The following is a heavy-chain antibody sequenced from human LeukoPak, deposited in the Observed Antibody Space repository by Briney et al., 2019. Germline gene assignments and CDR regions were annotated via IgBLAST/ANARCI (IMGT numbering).Heavy chain of an antibody. CDR3: ARLKGYCSTTSCWGGLDV. J-gene: IGHJ6*02. Sequence: GESLKISCQGSGCRFTSYWIGWVRPMPGKGLEWMGTIYPGDSDTRYSPSFQGQVTISADKSISTAYLQWSSLKASDTAMYYCARLKGYCSTTSCWGGLDVWGQGTTVTVSS. CDR1: GCRFTSYW. CDR2: IYPGDSDT. V-gene: IGHV5-51*01. D-gene: IGHD2-2*01.